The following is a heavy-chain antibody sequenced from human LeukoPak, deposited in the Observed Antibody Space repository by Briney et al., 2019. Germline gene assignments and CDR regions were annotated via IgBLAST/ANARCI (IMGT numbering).Heavy chain of an antibody. V-gene: IGHV4-59*12. CDR2: IYYSGGT. J-gene: IGHJ3*02. D-gene: IGHD1-7*01. CDR3: ARDRDWNYGAGAFGI. CDR1: GGSISNYY. Sequence: PSETLSLTCTVSGGSISNYYWSWIRQPPGKGLEWIGYIYYSGGTNYNPSLKSRVTMSVDTSKNQFSLKLSSVTAADTAVYYCARDRDWNYGAGAFGIWGQGTMVTVSS.